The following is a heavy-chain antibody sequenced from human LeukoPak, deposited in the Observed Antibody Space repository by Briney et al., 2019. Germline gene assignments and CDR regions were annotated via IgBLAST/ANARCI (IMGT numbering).Heavy chain of an antibody. CDR1: GYSFTSFW. CDR3: ARRGWGGYDTNWFDP. V-gene: IGHV5-51*01. J-gene: IGHJ5*02. CDR2: IYPGDSDT. D-gene: IGHD5-12*01. Sequence: GESLKISLKGSGYSFTSFWIGWVRQIPGKGLEWVGIIYPGDSDTRYSPSFQGQVTISADKSISTAYLQWSSLKASDTAMYYCARRGWGGYDTNWFDPWGQGTLVTVSS.